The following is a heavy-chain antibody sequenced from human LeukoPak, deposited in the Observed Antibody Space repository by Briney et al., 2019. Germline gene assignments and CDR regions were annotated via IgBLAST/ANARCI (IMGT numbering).Heavy chain of an antibody. Sequence: ASVKVSCKASGYTFTSYDINWVRQATGQGLEWMGWMNPNSGNTGYAQTLQGRLTMTRNTSISTAYMELSSLRSEDTAVYYCARDGDQGFCSGGSCPSYFDSWGQGTLVTVSS. CDR1: GYTFTSYD. V-gene: IGHV1-8*01. D-gene: IGHD2-15*01. CDR3: ARDGDQGFCSGGSCPSYFDS. CDR2: MNPNSGNT. J-gene: IGHJ4*02.